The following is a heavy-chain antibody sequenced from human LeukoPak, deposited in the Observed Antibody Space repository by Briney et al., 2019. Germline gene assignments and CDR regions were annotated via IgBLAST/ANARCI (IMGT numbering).Heavy chain of an antibody. D-gene: IGHD6-19*01. CDR1: GGSISSYY. CDR2: NYYSGST. Sequence: SETLSLTCTVSGGSISSYYWSWIRQPPGKGLEWIGYNYYSGSTNYNPSLKSRVTISEDASKNQFSLKLSSVTAADTAVYYCARDLGSSGWATIDYWGQGTLVTVSS. J-gene: IGHJ4*02. CDR3: ARDLGSSGWATIDY. V-gene: IGHV4-59*01.